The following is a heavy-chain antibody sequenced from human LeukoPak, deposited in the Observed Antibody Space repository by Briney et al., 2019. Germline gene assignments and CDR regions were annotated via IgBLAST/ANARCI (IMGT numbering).Heavy chain of an antibody. CDR2: IYYSGST. CDR3: ARRSGSYFDY. D-gene: IGHD1-26*01. Sequence: SETLSLTCTVSGGSISSYYWSWIRQPPGKGLEWIGYIYYSGSTNYNPSLKSRVTISVDTSKNQFSLKLSSVTAADTAVYYCARRSGSYFDYWGQGTLVTVSS. J-gene: IGHJ4*02. CDR1: GGSISSYY. V-gene: IGHV4-59*01.